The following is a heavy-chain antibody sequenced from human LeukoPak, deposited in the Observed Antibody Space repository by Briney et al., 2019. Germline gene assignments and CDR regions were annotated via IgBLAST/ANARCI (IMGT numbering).Heavy chain of an antibody. J-gene: IGHJ4*02. V-gene: IGHV3-23*01. CDR2: ISGSGGST. Sequence: GGSLRLSCAASGFTFSSYAMSWVRQAPGKGLEWVSAISGSGGSTYYADSVKGRFTISRDSSKNTLYLQMNSLRAEDTAVYYCAKLSLYYYGSGSYFDYWGQGTLVTVSS. D-gene: IGHD3-10*01. CDR3: AKLSLYYYGSGSYFDY. CDR1: GFTFSSYA.